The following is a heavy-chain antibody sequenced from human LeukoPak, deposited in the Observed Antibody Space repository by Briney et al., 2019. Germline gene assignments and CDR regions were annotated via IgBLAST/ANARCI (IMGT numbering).Heavy chain of an antibody. CDR2: ISGSGGST. CDR3: AKEQNTYSSSPPDY. D-gene: IGHD6-13*01. CDR1: GFTFSSYA. Sequence: GGSLRLSCAASGFTFSSYAMSWVRQAPGKGLEWVSVISGSGGSTYYADSVKGRFTISRDNSKNTLYLQMNSLRAEDTTVYYCAKEQNTYSSSPPDYWGQGTLVTVSS. J-gene: IGHJ4*02. V-gene: IGHV3-23*01.